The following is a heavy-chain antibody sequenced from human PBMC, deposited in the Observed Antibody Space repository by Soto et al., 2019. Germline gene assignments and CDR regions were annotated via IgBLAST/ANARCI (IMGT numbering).Heavy chain of an antibody. V-gene: IGHV3-30*18. CDR2: ISYDGSNK. Sequence: VAVISYDGSNKYYADSVKGRFTISRDNSKNTLYLQMNSLRAEDTAVYYCAKGGIRDSFRTYWGQGTLVTVSS. D-gene: IGHD3-22*01. J-gene: IGHJ4*02. CDR3: AKGGIRDSFRTY.